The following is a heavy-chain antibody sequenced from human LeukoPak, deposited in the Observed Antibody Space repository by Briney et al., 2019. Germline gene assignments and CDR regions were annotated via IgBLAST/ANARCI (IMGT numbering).Heavy chain of an antibody. Sequence: ASVKVSCKASGYTFTSYDINWVRQATGQGLEWMGWMNPNSGNTGYAQKFQGRVTITADESTSTAYMELSTLRSEDTAVYYCARRTLYSYVYMDVWGKGTTVTVSS. CDR1: GYTFTSYD. CDR2: MNPNSGNT. J-gene: IGHJ6*03. CDR3: ARRTLYSYVYMDV. D-gene: IGHD5-18*01. V-gene: IGHV1-8*01.